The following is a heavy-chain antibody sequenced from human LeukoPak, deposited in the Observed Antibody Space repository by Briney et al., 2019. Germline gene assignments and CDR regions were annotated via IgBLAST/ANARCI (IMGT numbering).Heavy chain of an antibody. CDR2: IYYNGRA. V-gene: IGHV4-59*01. CDR1: GGSMSGYY. D-gene: IGHD3-10*01. Sequence: SETLSLTCTVSGGSMSGYYCSWLRQPPGEGLEWIGYIYYNGRANYNPSLKNRVTISEDTSRNQFSLKLTSVTAADTAVYYCARVDYYGSGGIFDPWGKGILVTVSS. J-gene: IGHJ5*02. CDR3: ARVDYYGSGGIFDP.